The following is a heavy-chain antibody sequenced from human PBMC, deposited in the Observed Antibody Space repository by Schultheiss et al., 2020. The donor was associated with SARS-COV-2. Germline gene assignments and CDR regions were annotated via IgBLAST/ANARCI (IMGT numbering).Heavy chain of an antibody. CDR1: GGSFSGYY. CDR2: INHSGST. V-gene: IGHV4-34*01. Sequence: SETLSLTCAVYGGSFSGYYWSWIRQPPGKGLEWIGEINHSGSTNYNPSLKSRVTISVDTSKNQFSLKLSSVTAADTAVYYCARRHRFLEAYYFDYWGQGTLVTVSS. D-gene: IGHD3-3*01. J-gene: IGHJ4*02. CDR3: ARRHRFLEAYYFDY.